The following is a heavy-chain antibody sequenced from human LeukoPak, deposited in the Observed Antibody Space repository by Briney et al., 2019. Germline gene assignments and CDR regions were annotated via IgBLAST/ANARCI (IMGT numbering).Heavy chain of an antibody. Sequence: GESLKISCKGSGYSFTSYWIGWVRQMPGKGLEWMGIIYPGDSDTRYSPSFQGQVTISADKSISTAYLQWSSLKASDTAMYYCARGREVYDFGVVTSYWGQGTLVTVSS. CDR1: GYSFTSYW. V-gene: IGHV5-51*01. D-gene: IGHD3-3*01. CDR3: ARGREVYDFGVVTSY. CDR2: IYPGDSDT. J-gene: IGHJ4*02.